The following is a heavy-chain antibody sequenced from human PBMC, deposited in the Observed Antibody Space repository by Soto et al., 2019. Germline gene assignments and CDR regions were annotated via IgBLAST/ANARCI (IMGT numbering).Heavy chain of an antibody. CDR2: ISSSSSYI. CDR3: ARGVVVTPNDAFDI. V-gene: IGHV3-21*01. J-gene: IGHJ3*02. CDR1: GFTFSSYS. D-gene: IGHD2-21*02. Sequence: GGSLRLSCAASGFTFSSYSMNWVRQAPGKGLEWVSSISSSSSYIYYADSVKGRFTISRDNAKNSLYLQMNSLRAEDTAVYYCARGVVVTPNDAFDIWGQGTMVTVSS.